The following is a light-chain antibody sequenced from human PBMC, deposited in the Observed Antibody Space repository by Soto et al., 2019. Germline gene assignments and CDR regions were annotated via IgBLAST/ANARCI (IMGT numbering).Light chain of an antibody. J-gene: IGLJ1*01. CDR2: FNS. V-gene: IGLV1-40*01. CDR3: QSYDSNLSGSEV. CDR1: SSNIGAGYD. Sequence: QAVVTQPPSVSGAPGQRVTISCTGSSSNIGAGYDVHWYQQLPGTAPKLLIYFNSNRPSGVPDRFSGSKSGTSASLAITGLQAEDEADYYCQSYDSNLSGSEVFGTGTKLTVL.